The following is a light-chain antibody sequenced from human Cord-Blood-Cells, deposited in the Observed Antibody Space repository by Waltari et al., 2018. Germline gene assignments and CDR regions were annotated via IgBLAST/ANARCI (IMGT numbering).Light chain of an antibody. CDR2: DVS. V-gene: IGLV2-14*01. Sequence: QSALTQPASVSGSHGQSITISCTGTSSDVGGYNYVSWYQQHQGKAPKLMIYDVSNRPSGVSNRFSGSKSGNTASLTISGLQAEDEADYYCSSYTSSSTLVFGGGTKLTVL. CDR3: SSYTSSSTLV. CDR1: SSDVGGYNY. J-gene: IGLJ3*02.